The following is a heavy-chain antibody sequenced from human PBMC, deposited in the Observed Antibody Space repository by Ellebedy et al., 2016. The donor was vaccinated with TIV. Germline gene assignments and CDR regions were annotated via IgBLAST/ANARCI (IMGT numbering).Heavy chain of an antibody. V-gene: IGHV4-59*01. J-gene: IGHJ6*02. CDR2: IYYSGSN. D-gene: IGHD2-15*01. Sequence: MPSETLSLTCTVSGGSISSYYWSWIRQPPGKGLEWIGYIYYSGSNNYNPSLKSPVTISVDTSKNQFSLKLRYVTAADTAVYYCARDQIAATHSYYYYGLDVWGQGTTVTVSS. CDR1: GGSISSYY. CDR3: ARDQIAATHSYYYYGLDV.